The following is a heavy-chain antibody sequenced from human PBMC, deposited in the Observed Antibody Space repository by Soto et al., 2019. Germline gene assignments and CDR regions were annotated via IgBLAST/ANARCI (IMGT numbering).Heavy chain of an antibody. CDR2: IYYSGST. J-gene: IGHJ4*02. V-gene: IGHV4-59*01. D-gene: IGHD1-26*01. CDR1: GGSISSYY. Sequence: PSETLSLTCTVSGGSISSYYWSWIRQPPGKGLEWIGYIYYSGSTNYNPSLKSRVTISVDTSKNQFSLKLSPVTAADTAVYYCARSARSDSGSYYYYFDYWGQGTLVTVSS. CDR3: ARSARSDSGSYYYYFDY.